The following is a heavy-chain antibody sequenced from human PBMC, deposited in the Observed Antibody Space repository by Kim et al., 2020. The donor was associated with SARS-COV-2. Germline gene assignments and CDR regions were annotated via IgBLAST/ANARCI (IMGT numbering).Heavy chain of an antibody. J-gene: IGHJ3*02. V-gene: IGHV3-23*01. CDR3: AKDSWGTMTDAFDI. D-gene: IGHD3-16*01. Sequence: ESGKCQYNISSDNSKNTLYLQMNNLRAEDTAVYYCAKDSWGTMTDAFDIWGQGTMVTVSS.